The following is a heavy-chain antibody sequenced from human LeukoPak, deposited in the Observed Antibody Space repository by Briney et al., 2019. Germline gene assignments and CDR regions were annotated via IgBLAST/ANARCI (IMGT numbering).Heavy chain of an antibody. D-gene: IGHD1-26*01. CDR2: IYYSGGT. CDR3: AREREGALNAFDI. V-gene: IGHV4-59*01. Sequence: SETLSLTCTVSGGSISSYYWSWIRQPPGKGLEWIGYIYYSGGTNYNPSLKSRVTISVDTSKNQFSLKLSSVTAADTAVYYCAREREGALNAFDIWGQGTMVTVSS. CDR1: GGSISSYY. J-gene: IGHJ3*02.